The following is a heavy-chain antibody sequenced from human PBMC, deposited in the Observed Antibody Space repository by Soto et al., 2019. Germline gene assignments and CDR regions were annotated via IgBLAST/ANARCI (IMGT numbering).Heavy chain of an antibody. CDR3: TTDRRSGSDPQFEL. V-gene: IGHV3-15*01. Sequence: VGSLRLSCTSSGFTFYNTWMSCVRHSPGKGLEWVGRVKSKTDGGATDYTAPVKGRFTISRDDSQNTLYLQMNSLQTDDTAVYYCTTDRRSGSDPQFELWGQGTLVIVSS. CDR1: GFTFYNTW. CDR2: VKSKTDGGAT. D-gene: IGHD3-3*01. J-gene: IGHJ4*02.